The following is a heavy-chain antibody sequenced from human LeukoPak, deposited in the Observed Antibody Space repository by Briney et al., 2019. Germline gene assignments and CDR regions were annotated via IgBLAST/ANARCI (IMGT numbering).Heavy chain of an antibody. CDR3: ASTLALGY. CDR1: GGSFSGYY. V-gene: IGHV4-34*01. Sequence: PSETLSLTCAVYGGSFSGYYWSWIRQPPGKGLEWIGEINHSGSTNYNPSLKSRVTISVDTSKNQFSLKLSSVTAADTAVYYCASTLALGYWGQEPWSPSPQ. J-gene: IGHJ4*01. CDR2: INHSGST.